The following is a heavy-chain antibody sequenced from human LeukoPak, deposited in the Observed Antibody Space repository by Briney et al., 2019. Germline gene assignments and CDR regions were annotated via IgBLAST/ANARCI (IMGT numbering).Heavy chain of an antibody. D-gene: IGHD3-22*01. Sequence: PGGSLRFSCAASGFTFDDYAMHCVRQAPGKGLEWVSGISWNSGSIGYADSVKGRFTISRDNSKNTLYLKMNSLVAEDTAVYYCARGYIDNLGYSTRSSFDRWGQGSLVTVSS. CDR1: GFTFDDYA. J-gene: IGHJ4*02. V-gene: IGHV3-9*01. CDR3: ARGYIDNLGYSTRSSFDR. CDR2: ISWNSGSI.